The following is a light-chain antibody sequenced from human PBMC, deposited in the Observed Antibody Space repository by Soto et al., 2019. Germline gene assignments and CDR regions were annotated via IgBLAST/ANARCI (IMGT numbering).Light chain of an antibody. J-gene: IGLJ3*02. CDR2: GNS. CDR3: QSYDSSLSGWV. V-gene: IGLV1-40*01. CDR1: SSNIGAGYD. Sequence: QAVVTQPPSVSGAPGQRVTISCTGSSSNIGAGYDVHWYQQLPGTAHTLLIYGNSNRPSGVPDRFSGSKSGTSASLAITGLQAEDEADYYCQSYDSSLSGWVFGGGTKLTVL.